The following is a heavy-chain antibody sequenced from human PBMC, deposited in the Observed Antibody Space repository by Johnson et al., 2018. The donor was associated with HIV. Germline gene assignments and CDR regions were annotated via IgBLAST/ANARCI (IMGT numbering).Heavy chain of an antibody. CDR1: GFTFSSYG. Sequence: QVQLVESGGGVVQPGGSLRLSCAASGFTFSSYGMHWVRQAPGKGLEWVAFIRYDGSNKYDADSVKGRFTISRDNSKNTLYLQMNSLRAEDTAVYYCAPAGPDAFDIWGQGTMVTVSS. CDR3: APAGPDAFDI. D-gene: IGHD6-13*01. CDR2: IRYDGSNK. J-gene: IGHJ3*02. V-gene: IGHV3-30*02.